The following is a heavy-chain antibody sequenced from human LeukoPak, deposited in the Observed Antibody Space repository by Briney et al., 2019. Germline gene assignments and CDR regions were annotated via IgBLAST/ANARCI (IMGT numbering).Heavy chain of an antibody. V-gene: IGHV4-34*01. Sequence: SETLSLTCAVYGGSFSGYYWSWIRQPPGKGLEWIGEINHSGSTNYNPSLKSRVTISVDTSKNQFSLKLSSVTAADTAVYYCARTRTSRFDYWGQGTLVTVSS. J-gene: IGHJ4*02. CDR2: INHSGST. CDR1: GGSFSGYY. CDR3: ARTRTSRFDY. D-gene: IGHD1-14*01.